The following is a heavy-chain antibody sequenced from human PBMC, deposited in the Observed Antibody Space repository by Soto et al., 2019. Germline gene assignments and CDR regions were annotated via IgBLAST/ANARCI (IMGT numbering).Heavy chain of an antibody. CDR3: GKDRVSEHNSGWPQGH. D-gene: IGHD6-19*01. J-gene: IGHJ4*02. CDR2: ISNDGRNQ. CDR1: GFSFSGDG. Sequence: GGALRLSCAASGFSFSGDGMHWVRQAPGKGLEWVAVISNDGRNQYYVDSVRGRFTISRDNYKNTLDLQMNSLRPEDTAVYYCGKDRVSEHNSGWPQGHWGQGTPVTVSS. V-gene: IGHV3-30*18.